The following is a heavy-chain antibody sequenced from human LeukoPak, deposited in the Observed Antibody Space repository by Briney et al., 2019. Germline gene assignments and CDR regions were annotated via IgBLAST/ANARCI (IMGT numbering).Heavy chain of an antibody. CDR3: AREITGEYYFDY. J-gene: IGHJ4*02. V-gene: IGHV1-2*02. CDR2: INPNSGGT. CDR1: GYTFTGYY. D-gene: IGHD7-27*01. Sequence: ASVKVSCKASGYTFTGYYMHWVRQAPGQGLEWMGWINPNSGGTNYAQKFQGRVTMTRDTSISTAYMELSRLRSDDTAVYYCAREITGEYYFDYWGQGILVTASS.